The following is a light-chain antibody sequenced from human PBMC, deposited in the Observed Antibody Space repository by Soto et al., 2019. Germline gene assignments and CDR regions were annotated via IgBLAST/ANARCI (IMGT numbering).Light chain of an antibody. CDR1: SSDVGGYNY. J-gene: IGLJ1*01. V-gene: IGLV2-14*01. Sequence: QSVLTQPASVSGSPGQSITISCTGTSSDVGGYNYVSWYQQHPGKAPKLMIYDVSNRPSGVSNRFSGSKSGNTASLTIFGLQVEDEADYYCSSYTSSSTHNYVFGTGPRSPS. CDR2: DVS. CDR3: SSYTSSSTHNYV.